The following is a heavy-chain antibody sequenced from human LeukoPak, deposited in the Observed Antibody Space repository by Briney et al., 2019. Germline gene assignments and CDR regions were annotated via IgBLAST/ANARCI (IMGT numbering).Heavy chain of an antibody. CDR1: GFTSNSYA. Sequence: GGSLRLSCAASGFTSNSYAMSWVRQAPGKGLEWVSTISNSGGSTYYADSVKGRFTISRDDSENTLYLQMNSLRAEDTAVYYCAKATGYLLWGQGTLVTVSS. CDR2: ISNSGGST. V-gene: IGHV3-23*01. CDR3: AKATGYLL. D-gene: IGHD1-14*01. J-gene: IGHJ4*02.